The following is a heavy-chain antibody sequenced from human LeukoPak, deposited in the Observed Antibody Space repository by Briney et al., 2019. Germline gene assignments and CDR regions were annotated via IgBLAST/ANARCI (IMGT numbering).Heavy chain of an antibody. V-gene: IGHV3-49*03. J-gene: IGHJ4*02. D-gene: IGHD3-10*01. CDR3: TRIYGSGTFLPDY. CDR1: AFTFGDYG. CDR2: IRSNTYGGTT. Sequence: GGSLRLSCAASAFTFGDYGLSWFRQAPGKGLEWVGFIRSNTYGGTTQYAASVKGRFTISRDDSKNIAYLQMNSLKTEDTALYYCTRIYGSGTFLPDYWGQGTLVTVSS.